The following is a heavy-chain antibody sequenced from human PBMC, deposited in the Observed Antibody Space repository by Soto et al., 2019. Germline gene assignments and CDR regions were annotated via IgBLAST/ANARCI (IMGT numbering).Heavy chain of an antibody. CDR3: ARGYSSSWTGYYGMDV. CDR2: IIPIFGTA. Sequence: QVQLVQSGAEVKKPGSSVKVSCKASGGTFSSYAISWVRQAPGQGLEWMGGIIPIFGTANYAQKFQGRVTLPADASTSPASLELSSLRSEDTAVYYCARGYSSSWTGYYGMDVWGQGTTVTVSS. D-gene: IGHD6-13*01. V-gene: IGHV1-69*01. J-gene: IGHJ6*02. CDR1: GGTFSSYA.